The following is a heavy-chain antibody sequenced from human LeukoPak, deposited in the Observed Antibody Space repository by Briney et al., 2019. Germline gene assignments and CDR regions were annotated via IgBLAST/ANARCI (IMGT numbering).Heavy chain of an antibody. CDR3: AKAPYYDILTGLDY. D-gene: IGHD3-9*01. Sequence: GGPLRLSCAASGFTFSSYGMHWVRQAPGKGLEWVAFIRYDGSNKYYADSVKGRFTIFRDNSKNTLYLQMNSLRAEDTAVYYCAKAPYYDILTGLDYWGQGTLVTVSS. CDR1: GFTFSSYG. J-gene: IGHJ4*02. CDR2: IRYDGSNK. V-gene: IGHV3-30*02.